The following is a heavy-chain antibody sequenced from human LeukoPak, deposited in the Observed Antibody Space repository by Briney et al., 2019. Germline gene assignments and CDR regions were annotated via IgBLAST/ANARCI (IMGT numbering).Heavy chain of an antibody. V-gene: IGHV4-34*01. Sequence: SETLSFTCAVYGGSFSGYYWSWIRQPPGKGLEWIGEISHSGSTNYNPSLKSRVTISVDTSKNQFSLKLSSVTAADTAMYYCARGTAGDYYDSSGSKSYYFDYWGQGTLVTVSS. J-gene: IGHJ4*02. CDR3: ARGTAGDYYDSSGSKSYYFDY. D-gene: IGHD3-22*01. CDR1: GGSFSGYY. CDR2: ISHSGST.